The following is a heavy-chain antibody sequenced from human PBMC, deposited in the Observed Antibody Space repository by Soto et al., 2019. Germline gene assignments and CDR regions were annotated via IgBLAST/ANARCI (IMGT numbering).Heavy chain of an antibody. CDR3: ARANRRGIAAAGTFFYGMDV. CDR2: ISSSSSYI. CDR1: GFTFSSYS. J-gene: IGHJ6*02. V-gene: IGHV3-21*01. D-gene: IGHD6-13*01. Sequence: KPGGSLRLSCAASGFTFSSYSMNWVRQAPGKGLEWVSSISSSSSYIYYADSVKGRFTISRDNAKNSLYLQMNSLRAEDTAVYYCARANRRGIAAAGTFFYGMDVWGQGTTVTVSS.